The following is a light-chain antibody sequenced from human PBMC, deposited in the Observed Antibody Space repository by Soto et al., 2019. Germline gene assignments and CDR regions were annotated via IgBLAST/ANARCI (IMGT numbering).Light chain of an antibody. CDR3: QSYDSSLSVV. CDR1: SSNIGAGYD. CDR2: GNS. J-gene: IGLJ2*01. Sequence: QSVLTQPPSVSGAPGQTVTISCTRSSSNIGAGYDVHWYQQLPGTAPKVLIYGNSNRPSGVPDRCSGYKSGTSASLAITGLQAEDEADYYCQSYDSSLSVVFGGGTKLTVL. V-gene: IGLV1-40*01.